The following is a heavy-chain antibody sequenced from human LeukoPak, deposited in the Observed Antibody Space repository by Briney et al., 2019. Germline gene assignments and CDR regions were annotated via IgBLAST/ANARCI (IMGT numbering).Heavy chain of an antibody. J-gene: IGHJ4*02. CDR2: IIPIFGTA. CDR1: GGTFSSYA. Sequence: GASVKISCKASGGTFSSYAISWVRQAPGQGLEWMGGIIPIFGTANYAQKFQGRVTITADESTSTVYMELSSLRSEDTAVYYCARGRKNYDFPNWGQGTLVTVSS. V-gene: IGHV1-69*13. D-gene: IGHD3-3*01. CDR3: ARGRKNYDFPN.